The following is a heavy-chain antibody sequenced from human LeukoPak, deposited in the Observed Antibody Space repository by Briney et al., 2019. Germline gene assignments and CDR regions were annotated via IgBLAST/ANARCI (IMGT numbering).Heavy chain of an antibody. J-gene: IGHJ6*03. CDR3: ARDSGGSDSSSWYARYYYYYMDV. CDR2: IYYSGST. V-gene: IGHV4-59*01. D-gene: IGHD6-13*01. Sequence: SETLSLTCTVSGGSISSYYWSWIRQPPGKGLEWIGYIYYSGSTNYNPSLKSRVTISVDTPKNQFSLKLSSVTAADTAVYYCARDSGGSDSSSWYARYYYYYMDVWGKGTTVTVSS. CDR1: GGSISSYY.